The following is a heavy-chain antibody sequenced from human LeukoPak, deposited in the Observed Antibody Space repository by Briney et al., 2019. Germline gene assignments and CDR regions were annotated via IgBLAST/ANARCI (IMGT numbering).Heavy chain of an antibody. CDR3: ATGPTTVTTHYYYYMDV. J-gene: IGHJ6*03. V-gene: IGHV4-34*01. CDR1: GGSFSGYY. D-gene: IGHD4-17*01. Sequence: SETLSLTCAVYGGSFSGYYWSWIRQPPGKGLEWIGEINHSGSTNYNPSLKSRVTISVDTSKNQFSLKLSSVTAADTAVYYCATGPTTVTTHYYYYMDVWGKGTTVTVSS. CDR2: INHSGST.